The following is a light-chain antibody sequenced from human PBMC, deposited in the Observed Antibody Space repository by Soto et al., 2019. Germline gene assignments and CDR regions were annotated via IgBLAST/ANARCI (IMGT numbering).Light chain of an antibody. CDR3: QQYGSSPWT. Sequence: EIVLTQSPGTLSLSPGERATLSCRASQSVSSSYLAWYQQKPGLAPRLLMYGASSRATGIPDRFIGSGSGTDFTLTISRLEPEDFAVYYCQQYGSSPWTFGQGNKVEIK. V-gene: IGKV3-20*01. CDR1: QSVSSSY. CDR2: GAS. J-gene: IGKJ1*01.